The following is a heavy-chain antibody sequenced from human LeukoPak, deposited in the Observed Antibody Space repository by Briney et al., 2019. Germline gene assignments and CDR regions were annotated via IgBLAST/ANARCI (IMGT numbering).Heavy chain of an antibody. CDR1: GGSISSGDYY. D-gene: IGHD2-15*01. J-gene: IGHJ5*02. CDR3: AREPPHCSGGSCRPPRALLGP. CDR2: IYYSGST. Sequence: PSETLSLTCTVSGGSISSGDYYWSWIRQPPGKGLEWIGYIYYSGSTYYNPSLKSRVTISVDTSKNQFSLKLSSVTAADTAVYYCAREPPHCSGGSCRPPRALLGPWGQGTLVTVSS. V-gene: IGHV4-30-4*01.